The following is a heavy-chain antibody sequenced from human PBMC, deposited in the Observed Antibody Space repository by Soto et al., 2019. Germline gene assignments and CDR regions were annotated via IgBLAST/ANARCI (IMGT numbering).Heavy chain of an antibody. CDR2: ISTSTSYI. D-gene: IGHD3-22*01. J-gene: IGHJ4*02. V-gene: IGHV3-21*01. CDR1: GFTFSSSS. Sequence: PGGSLRLSCAASGFTFSSSSVNWVRQAPGKGLEWVSFISTSTSYIYYADSVKGRFTISRDNAKNSLYLQMNSLRAEDTAVYYCARGVSDYYDSSGYMDYWGQGTLVTVSS. CDR3: ARGVSDYYDSSGYMDY.